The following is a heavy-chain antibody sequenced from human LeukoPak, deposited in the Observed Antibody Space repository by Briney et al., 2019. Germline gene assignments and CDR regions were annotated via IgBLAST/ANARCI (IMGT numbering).Heavy chain of an antibody. V-gene: IGHV4-4*07. CDR2: IYTSGST. J-gene: IGHJ5*02. D-gene: IGHD3-10*01. CDR3: ARDRFRSGSSGRYGTGLNWFDP. Sequence: SETLSLTCTVSGGSISSYYWSWIRQPAGKGLEWIGRIYTSGSTNYNPSLKSRVTMSVDTSKNQFSLKLSSVTAADTAVYYCARDRFRSGSSGRYGTGLNWFDPWGQGTLVTVSS. CDR1: GGSISSYY.